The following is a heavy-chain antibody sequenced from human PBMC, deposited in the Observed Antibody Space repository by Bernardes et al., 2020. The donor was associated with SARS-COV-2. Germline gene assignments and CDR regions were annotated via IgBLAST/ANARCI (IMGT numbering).Heavy chain of an antibody. D-gene: IGHD3-22*01. J-gene: IGHJ4*02. CDR3: ARVVPLDSSGYYEADY. CDR2: ISSSSSTI. CDR1: GFTFSSYS. V-gene: IGHV3-48*02. Sequence: GGSLRLSCAASGFTFSSYSMNWVRQAPGKGLEWVSYISSSSSTIYYADSVKGRFTISRDNAKNSLYLQMNSLRDEDTAVYYCARVVPLDSSGYYEADYWGQGTLVTVSS.